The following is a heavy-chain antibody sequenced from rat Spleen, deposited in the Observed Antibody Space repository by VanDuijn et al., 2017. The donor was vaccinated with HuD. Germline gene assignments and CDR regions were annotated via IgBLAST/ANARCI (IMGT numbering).Heavy chain of an antibody. D-gene: IGHD1-12*03. V-gene: IGHV5-25*01. Sequence: EVQLVESGGGLVQPGGSLRLSCAASGFTFSSFPMAWVRQAPKKGLEWVASISSGGGGTYCPDSVKGRFTISRDNAKSTLYLQMDSLRSEDTASYYCARHHYDGYYHGPVLGIMDAWGQGASVTVSS. J-gene: IGHJ4*01. CDR1: GFTFSSFP. CDR3: ARHHYDGYYHGPVLGIMDA. CDR2: ISSGGGGT.